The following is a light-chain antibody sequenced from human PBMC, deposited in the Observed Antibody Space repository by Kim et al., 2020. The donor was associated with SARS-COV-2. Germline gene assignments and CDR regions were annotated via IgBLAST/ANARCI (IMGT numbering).Light chain of an antibody. J-gene: IGLJ2*01. V-gene: IGLV3-1*01. CDR3: QTWDSTTVI. CDR2: QDN. Sequence: SYELTQPPSVSVSPGQTARITCSGNKLGEKYTCWYQQKSGQSPVVVIYQDNKRPSGMTERFSGSSSGNTATLTISGTQPMDEADYYCQTWDSTTVIFGGGTQLTVL. CDR1: KLGEKY.